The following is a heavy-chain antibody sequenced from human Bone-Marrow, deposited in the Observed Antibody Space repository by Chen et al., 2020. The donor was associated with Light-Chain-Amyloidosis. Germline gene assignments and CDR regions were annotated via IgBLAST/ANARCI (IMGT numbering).Heavy chain of an antibody. CDR1: GYTFTNHY. J-gene: IGHJ4*02. CDR2: INPDGGST. Sequence: VKVSCKASGYTFTNHYIHWVRQAPGQGREWMGIINPDGGSTSYAQKFQGRVTMTRDTSATSVYMELSSLRSDDTAVYYCARGRRTVTTQYFDYWGQGTQVTVSS. D-gene: IGHD4-17*01. V-gene: IGHV1-46*01. CDR3: ARGRRTVTTQYFDY.